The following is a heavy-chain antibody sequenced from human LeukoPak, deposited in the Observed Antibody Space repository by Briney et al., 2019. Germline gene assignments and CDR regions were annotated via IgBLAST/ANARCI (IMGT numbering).Heavy chain of an antibody. CDR2: IRYDGSNE. CDR3: AKNGHGSGSYYPRTKYYFDY. Sequence: SGGSLRLSCAASGFTFSSYGMHWVRQAPGKGLEWVSFIRYDGSNEYYADSVRGRFTISRDNSKNTLYLQMNSLRAEDTAVYYCAKNGHGSGSYYPRTKYYFDYWGQGTLVTVSS. J-gene: IGHJ4*02. V-gene: IGHV3-30*02. D-gene: IGHD3-10*01. CDR1: GFTFSSYG.